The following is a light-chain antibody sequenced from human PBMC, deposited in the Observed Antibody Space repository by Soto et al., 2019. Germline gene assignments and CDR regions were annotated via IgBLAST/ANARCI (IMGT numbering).Light chain of an antibody. CDR1: SSNIGAGYD. CDR3: QSYDRSLSGTV. Sequence: QSVLTQPPSVSGAPGQRVTISCTGSSSNIGAGYDVYWYQHQPGTAPKLLIYGGSSRPSGVPDRFSGSKSGTSASLAITGLQAEDEADYYCQSYDRSLSGTVFGTGTKVTVL. CDR2: GGS. J-gene: IGLJ1*01. V-gene: IGLV1-40*01.